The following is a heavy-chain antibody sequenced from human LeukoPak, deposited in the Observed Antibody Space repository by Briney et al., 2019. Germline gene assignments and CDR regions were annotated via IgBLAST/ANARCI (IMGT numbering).Heavy chain of an antibody. CDR2: IWYDGSNK. V-gene: IGHV3-33*06. Sequence: GGSLRLSCAASGFTFSSYWMSWVRQAPGKGLEWVAVIWYDGSNKYYADSVKGRFTISRDNSKNTLYLQMNSLRAEDTAVYYCAKAPGYSSSWYQDWGQGTLVTVSS. CDR3: AKAPGYSSSWYQD. CDR1: GFTFSSYW. D-gene: IGHD6-13*01. J-gene: IGHJ4*02.